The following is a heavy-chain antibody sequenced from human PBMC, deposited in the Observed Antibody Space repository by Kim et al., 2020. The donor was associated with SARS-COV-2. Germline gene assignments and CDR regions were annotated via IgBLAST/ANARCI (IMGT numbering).Heavy chain of an antibody. Sequence: YADSGKGRFTISRDSAYNTLYLQMNGLRAEDTAVYFCARGGYYRSGSFDSWGQGTLVTVPS. D-gene: IGHD3-10*01. V-gene: IGHV3-74*01. CDR3: ARGGYYRSGSFDS. J-gene: IGHJ4*02.